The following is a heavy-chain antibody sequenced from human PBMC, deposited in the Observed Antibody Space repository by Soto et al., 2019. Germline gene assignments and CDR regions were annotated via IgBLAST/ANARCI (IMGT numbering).Heavy chain of an antibody. Sequence: VGSLRLSCAASGFSFSNFAMSWVRQAPGTGLEWVSSISGSGDKTYYLDSVKGRFTISRDNSKNTLYLHMNSLGAEDTAVYFCAKDYASTWYWYFDPWGQGTLVTVSS. CDR2: ISGSGDKT. CDR1: GFSFSNFA. J-gene: IGHJ5*02. D-gene: IGHD6-13*01. CDR3: AKDYASTWYWYFDP. V-gene: IGHV3-23*01.